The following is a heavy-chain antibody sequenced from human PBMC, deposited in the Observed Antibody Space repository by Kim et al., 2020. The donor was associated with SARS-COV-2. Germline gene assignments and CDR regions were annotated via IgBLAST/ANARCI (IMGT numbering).Heavy chain of an antibody. J-gene: IGHJ5*02. CDR3: AKETANYDILTGYWDSLGIEGA. CDR1: GFTFSSNA. V-gene: IGHV3-23*01. Sequence: GGSLRLSCAASGFTFSSNAMSWVRQAPGKGLEWVSAISGSGGSTYYADSVKGRFTISSDNAKNTLYLQMNSLRDEDTAVYYCAKETANYDILTGYWDSLGIEGAWGQGTLVTVSS. D-gene: IGHD3-9*01. CDR2: ISGSGGST.